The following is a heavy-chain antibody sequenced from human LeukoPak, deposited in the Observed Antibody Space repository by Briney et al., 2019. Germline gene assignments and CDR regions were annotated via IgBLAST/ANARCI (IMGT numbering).Heavy chain of an antibody. J-gene: IGHJ4*02. CDR3: ARDRPKLRFLEWSQYYFDY. D-gene: IGHD3-3*01. CDR1: GYTFTGYY. V-gene: IGHV1-2*02. Sequence: ASVKVSCKASGYTFTGYYMHWVRQAPGQGLEWMGWINPNSGGTNYAQKLQGRVTMTRDTSISTAYMELSRLRSDDTAVYSCARDRPKLRFLEWSQYYFDYWGQGTLVTVSS. CDR2: INPNSGGT.